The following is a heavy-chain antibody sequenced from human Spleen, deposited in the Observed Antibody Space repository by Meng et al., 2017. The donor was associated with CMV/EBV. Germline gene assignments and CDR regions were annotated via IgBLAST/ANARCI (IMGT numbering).Heavy chain of an antibody. CDR1: GFTFDEHA. D-gene: IGHD2-15*01. Sequence: SLKISCGTSGFTFDEHAMHWVQQAPGKGLEWVAGIGWNSYNVGYADSVKGRFTISRDNAKKSLYLQMHSLRAEDTALYFCVKDKEVVPAAIGYYGMDVWGLGTTVTVSS. CDR3: VKDKEVVPAAIGYYGMDV. J-gene: IGHJ6*02. CDR2: IGWNSYNV. V-gene: IGHV3-9*01.